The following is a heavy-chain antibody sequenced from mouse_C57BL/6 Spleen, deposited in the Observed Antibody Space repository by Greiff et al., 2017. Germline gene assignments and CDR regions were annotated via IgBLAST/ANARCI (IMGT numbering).Heavy chain of an antibody. CDR3: ARYSSRPYYAMDD. V-gene: IGHV1-42*01. Sequence: EVQGVESGPELVKPGASVKISCKASGYSFTGYYMNWVKQSPEKSLEWIGEINPSTGGTTYNQKVKAKATLTVDKSSSTAYMQLKSLTSEDSAVYYCARYSSRPYYAMDDWGQGTSVTVSS. CDR1: GYSFTGYY. J-gene: IGHJ4*01. D-gene: IGHD1-1*01. CDR2: INPSTGGT.